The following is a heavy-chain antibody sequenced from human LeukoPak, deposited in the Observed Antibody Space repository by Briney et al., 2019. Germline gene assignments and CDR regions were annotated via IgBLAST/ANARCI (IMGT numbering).Heavy chain of an antibody. Sequence: GGSLRLSCAASGFTFSSYGMHWVRQAPGKGLEWVAVISYDGSNKYYADSVKGRFTISRDNAKNTLYLQMNSLRAEDTAVYYCARGSSSWRNGMDVWGQGTTVTVSS. V-gene: IGHV3-30*03. CDR3: ARGSSSWRNGMDV. J-gene: IGHJ6*02. D-gene: IGHD6-13*01. CDR1: GFTFSSYG. CDR2: ISYDGSNK.